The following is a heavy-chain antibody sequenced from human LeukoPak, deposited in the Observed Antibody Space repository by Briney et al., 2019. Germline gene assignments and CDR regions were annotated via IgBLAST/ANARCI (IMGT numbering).Heavy chain of an antibody. CDR3: ARGAGYSSGWSHFDY. CDR1: GFIFSSYA. CDR2: ISARGTST. J-gene: IGHJ4*02. D-gene: IGHD6-19*01. Sequence: GGSLRLSCAASGFIFSSYAMSWVRQAPGMGLESVSAISARGTSTYYADSVKGRFTISRDNSKNTLYLQMNSLRAEDTAVYYCARGAGYSSGWSHFDYWGQGTLVTVSS. V-gene: IGHV3-23*01.